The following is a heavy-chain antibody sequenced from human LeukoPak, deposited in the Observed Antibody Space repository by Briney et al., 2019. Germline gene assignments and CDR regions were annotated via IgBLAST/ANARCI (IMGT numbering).Heavy chain of an antibody. CDR3: AKDINYYDSSGPTL. J-gene: IGHJ4*02. CDR2: ISRDGGST. D-gene: IGHD3-22*01. Sequence: GGSLRLSCAASGFTFDDYAMHWVRQAPGKGLEWVSLISRDGGSTYYADSVKGRFTISRDNSKNSLYLQMNSLRTEDTALYYCAKDINYYDSSGPTLWGQGTLVTVSS. CDR1: GFTFDDYA. V-gene: IGHV3-43*02.